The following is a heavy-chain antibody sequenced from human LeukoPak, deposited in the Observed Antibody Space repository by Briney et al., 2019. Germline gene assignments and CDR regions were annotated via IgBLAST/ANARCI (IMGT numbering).Heavy chain of an antibody. Sequence: SETLSLTCTVSGGSISSGGYYWSWIRQHPGKGLEWIGYIYYSGSTYYNPSLKSRVTISVDTSKNQFSLKLNSVTAADTAVYYCAREGVAAAGTSFGWFDPWGQGTLVTVSS. V-gene: IGHV4-31*03. CDR1: GGSISSGGYY. J-gene: IGHJ5*02. D-gene: IGHD6-13*01. CDR3: AREGVAAAGTSFGWFDP. CDR2: IYYSGST.